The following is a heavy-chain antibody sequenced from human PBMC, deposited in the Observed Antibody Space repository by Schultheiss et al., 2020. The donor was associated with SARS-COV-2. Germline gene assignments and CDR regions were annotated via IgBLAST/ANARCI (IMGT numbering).Heavy chain of an antibody. CDR3: ARVEEGYYDSSGLFDY. Sequence: GSLRLSCVASGFSFSQYSMNWIRQAPGKGLEWVSSISSSSSYIYYADSVKGRFTISRDNSKNTLYLQMNSLRAEDTAVYYCARVEEGYYDSSGLFDYWGQGTLVTVSS. D-gene: IGHD3-22*01. CDR1: GFSFSQYS. J-gene: IGHJ4*02. CDR2: ISSSSSYI. V-gene: IGHV3-21*01.